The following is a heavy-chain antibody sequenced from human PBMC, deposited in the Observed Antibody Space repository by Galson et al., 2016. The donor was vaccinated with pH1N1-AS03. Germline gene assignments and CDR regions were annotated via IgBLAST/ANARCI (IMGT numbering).Heavy chain of an antibody. CDR3: ARVSAAAWFDP. CDR1: GYTFSSYA. J-gene: IGHJ5*02. D-gene: IGHD6-13*01. Sequence: SVKVSCKASGYTFSSYAMHWVRQAPGQRLEWMGWINTDHGNTKYSQKFQGRVTITRDTSASTAYMELNSLSSEDPAVYYCARVSAAAWFDPWGQGTLVTVSS. CDR2: INTDHGNT. V-gene: IGHV1-3*04.